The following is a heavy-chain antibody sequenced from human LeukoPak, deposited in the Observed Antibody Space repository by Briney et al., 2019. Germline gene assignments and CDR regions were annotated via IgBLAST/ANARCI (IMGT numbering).Heavy chain of an antibody. J-gene: IGHJ6*03. Sequence: PGGSLTLSCAVSGFTFDDYAMHWVRQVPGKGLEWVSGINWNSDSIGYADSVKGRFTTTRDNAKNTLYLEMNSLRAEDTAVYFCARGDYDSSGDYYTYYYYYMDVWGKGPTVTVFS. D-gene: IGHD3-22*01. V-gene: IGHV3-9*01. CDR2: INWNSDSI. CDR1: GFTFDDYA. CDR3: ARGDYDSSGDYYTYYYYYMDV.